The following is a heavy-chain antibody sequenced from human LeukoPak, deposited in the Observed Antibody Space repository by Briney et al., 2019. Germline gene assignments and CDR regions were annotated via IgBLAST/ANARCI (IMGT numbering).Heavy chain of an antibody. V-gene: IGHV3-23*01. CDR1: GFTFSSYA. J-gene: IGHJ5*02. D-gene: IGHD3-3*01. CDR3: AKDLRSEDYDFWSGNWFDP. CDR2: ISGSGGST. Sequence: GGSLRLSCAASGFTFSSYAMSWVRQAPGKGLEWVSAISGSGGSTYYADSVKGRFTISRDNSKNTLYLQMSSLRAEDTAVYYCAKDLRSEDYDFWSGNWFDPWGQGTLVTVSS.